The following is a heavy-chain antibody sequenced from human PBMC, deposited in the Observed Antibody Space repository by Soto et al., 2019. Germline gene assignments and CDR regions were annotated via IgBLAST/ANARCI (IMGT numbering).Heavy chain of an antibody. CDR1: GFTFTSSA. V-gene: IGHV1-58*02. D-gene: IGHD3-10*01. J-gene: IGHJ6*03. CDR3: AAVNERFGELSLYYYYMDV. Sequence: ASVKVSCKASGFTFTSSAMQWVRQARGQRLEWIGWIVVGSGNTNYAQKFQERVTITRDMSTSTAYMELSSLRSEDTAVYYCAAVNERFGELSLYYYYMDVWGKGTTVTVSS. CDR2: IVVGSGNT.